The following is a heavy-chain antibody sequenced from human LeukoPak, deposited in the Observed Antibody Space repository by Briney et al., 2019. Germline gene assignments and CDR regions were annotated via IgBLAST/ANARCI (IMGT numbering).Heavy chain of an antibody. CDR1: GFTFISFA. V-gene: IGHV3-23*01. J-gene: IGHJ5*02. CDR2: ISRTGVAT. D-gene: IGHD2-15*01. CDR3: ASCSGGSCYFWFDP. Sequence: TGGSLRLSCAASGFTFISFAMSWVRQAPGKGLEWVSTISRTGVATYYANSVKGRFTISRDNSKNTVYLQMNSLRAEDTAVYYCASCSGGSCYFWFDPWGQGTLVTVSS.